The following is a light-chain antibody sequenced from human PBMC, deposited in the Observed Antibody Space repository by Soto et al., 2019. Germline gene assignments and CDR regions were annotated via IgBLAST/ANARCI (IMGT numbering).Light chain of an antibody. V-gene: IGKV3-20*01. J-gene: IGKJ1*01. CDR2: GAS. Sequence: EIVLTQSPGTLSLSPGERATLSCRASQSVSSSYLAWYQQKPGQAPRLLIYGASSRATGIPDRFSGSGSGTDFAPTISRLEPEDFAVYYCQQYGSSAQVTFGQGTKVEIK. CDR3: QQYGSSAQVT. CDR1: QSVSSSY.